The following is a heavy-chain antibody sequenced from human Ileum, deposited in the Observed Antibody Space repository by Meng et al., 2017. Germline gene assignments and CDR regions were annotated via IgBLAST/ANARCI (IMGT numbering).Heavy chain of an antibody. CDR2: IYYSGST. D-gene: IGHD4-23*01. CDR1: GGSISSYY. J-gene: IGHJ4*02. V-gene: IGHV4-59*01. CDR3: ARVGGGYGVNYYFDY. Sequence: LRLSCTVSGGSISSYYWSWIRQPPGKGLEWIGYIYYSGSTNYNPSLKSRVTISVDTSKNQFSLKLSSVTAADTAVYYCARVGGGYGVNYYFDYWGQGTLVTVSS.